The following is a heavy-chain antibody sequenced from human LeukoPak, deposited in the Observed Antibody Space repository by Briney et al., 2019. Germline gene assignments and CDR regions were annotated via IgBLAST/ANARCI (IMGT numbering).Heavy chain of an antibody. D-gene: IGHD1-14*01. Sequence: SETLSLTCAVYGVSFSGYYWSWIRQPPGKGLEWIGEINHSGSTNYNPSLKSRVTISVDTSKNRFSLNLSSVTAADTAVYYCARGDRMDWFDPWGQGTLVTVSS. CDR2: INHSGST. V-gene: IGHV4-34*01. CDR1: GVSFSGYY. CDR3: ARGDRMDWFDP. J-gene: IGHJ5*02.